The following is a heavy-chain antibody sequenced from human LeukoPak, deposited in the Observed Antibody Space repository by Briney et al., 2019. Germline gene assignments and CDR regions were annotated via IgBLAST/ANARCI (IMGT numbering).Heavy chain of an antibody. CDR1: GFTFSSYS. Sequence: GGSLRLSCAASGFTFSSYSMNWVRQAPGKGLEWVSYISSSSSTIYYADSVKGRFTISRDNAKNSLYLQMNSLRDEDTAVYYCARDRKNYDFWSGYYTRDWFDPWGQGTLVTVSS. D-gene: IGHD3-3*01. V-gene: IGHV3-48*02. CDR3: ARDRKNYDFWSGYYTRDWFDP. J-gene: IGHJ5*02. CDR2: ISSSSSTI.